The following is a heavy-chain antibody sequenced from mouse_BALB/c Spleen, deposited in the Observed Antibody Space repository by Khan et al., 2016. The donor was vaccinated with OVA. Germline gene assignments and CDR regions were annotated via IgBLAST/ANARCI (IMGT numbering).Heavy chain of an antibody. D-gene: IGHD1-1*01. Sequence: EVQLQESGPGLVKPSQSLSLTCSVTGYLITSGCYWNWIRQFPGNKLEWMGHISYDGNNNYNPSLRNRISITRDTPTNQFFLRLNSVTTEDSATYFCAREEGYYCGDYFAYWVQGTTLTVSS. J-gene: IGHJ2*01. V-gene: IGHV3-6*01. CDR1: GYLITSGCY. CDR2: ISYDGNN. CDR3: AREEGYYCGDYFAY.